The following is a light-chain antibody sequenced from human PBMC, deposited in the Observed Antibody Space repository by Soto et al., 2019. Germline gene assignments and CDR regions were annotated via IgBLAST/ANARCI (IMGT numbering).Light chain of an antibody. J-gene: IGLJ1*01. CDR3: SSFTTSSTYV. Sequence: QSALTQPPSVSGSPGQSVAISCSGSSSDVGSNNRVSWYQQSPGTAPKLMIYDVTNRPSRVPDRFSGSKSGNTASLTISGLQAEDEADYYCSSFTTSSTYVFGTGTKVTVL. CDR2: DVT. V-gene: IGLV2-18*02. CDR1: SSDVGSNNR.